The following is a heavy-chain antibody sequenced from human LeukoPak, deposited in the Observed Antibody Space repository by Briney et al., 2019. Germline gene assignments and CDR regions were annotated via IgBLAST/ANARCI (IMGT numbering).Heavy chain of an antibody. Sequence: GGSLRLSCAASGFTFSNYGMHWVRQAPGKGLEWVVVISHDGSNNNYADSVKGRFTISRDNAKNSLYLEMNSLRAEDTAVYYCARGPSYGARCDYLDYWGQGALVTVSS. CDR1: GFTFSNYG. CDR3: ARGPSYGARCDYLDY. D-gene: IGHD4/OR15-4a*01. CDR2: ISHDGSNN. J-gene: IGHJ4*02. V-gene: IGHV3-30*03.